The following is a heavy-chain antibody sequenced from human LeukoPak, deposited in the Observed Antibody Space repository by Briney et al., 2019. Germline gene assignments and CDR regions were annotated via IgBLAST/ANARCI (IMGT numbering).Heavy chain of an antibody. Sequence: SETLSLTCTVSSGSISFYWSWIRQTPGKPLEWIGYIYYSGRTSYNPSLKSRVTISVDTSNNQFSLRLDSVTAADTAVYFCARHGGTVAINDAFDIWGQGTMVTVSS. D-gene: IGHD1/OR15-1a*01. CDR3: ARHGGTVAINDAFDI. CDR1: SGSISFY. CDR2: IYYSGRT. V-gene: IGHV4-59*08. J-gene: IGHJ3*02.